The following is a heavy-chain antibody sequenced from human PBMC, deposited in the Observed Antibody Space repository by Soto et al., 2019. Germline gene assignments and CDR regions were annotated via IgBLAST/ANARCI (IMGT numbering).Heavy chain of an antibody. V-gene: IGHV3-53*04. CDR1: GFTVSNNH. CDR2: IYRGGST. CDR3: ASFSQGPNFYGARWFDP. J-gene: IGHJ5*02. D-gene: IGHD3-10*01. Sequence: GGSLRLSCAASGFTVSNNHMSWVRQAPGKGLEWVSIIYRGGSTYYADSVKGRFTISRHNSKNTLYLEMNSLRVEDTAVYYCASFSQGPNFYGARWFDPWGQGTLVTVSS.